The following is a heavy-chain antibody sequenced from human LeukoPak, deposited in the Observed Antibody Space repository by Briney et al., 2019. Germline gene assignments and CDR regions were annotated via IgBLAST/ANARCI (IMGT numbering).Heavy chain of an antibody. CDR3: ARGQYSSSWYYYYYMDV. CDR2: MNPNSGNT. D-gene: IGHD6-13*01. J-gene: IGHJ6*03. CDR1: GYTFTSYG. Sequence: ASVKVSCKASGYTFTSYGISWVRQAPGQGLEWMGWMNPNSGNTGYAQKFQGRVTMTRNTSISTAYMELSSLRSEDTAVYYCARGQYSSSWYYYYYMDVWGKGTTVTISS. V-gene: IGHV1-8*02.